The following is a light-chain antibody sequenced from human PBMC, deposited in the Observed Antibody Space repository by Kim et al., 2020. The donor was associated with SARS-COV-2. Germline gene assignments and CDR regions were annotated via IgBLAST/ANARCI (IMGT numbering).Light chain of an antibody. J-gene: IGLJ2*01. CDR2: DTG. CDR1: TGAVTGGHS. V-gene: IGLV7-46*01. CDR3: LLYYSGVRV. Sequence: PGGAVTLACDSRTGAVTGGHSPYWLRQKPGQAPPTLIYDTGKKHSWAPARFSGSLLGGKAALTLSGAQPGDEAEYYCLLYYSGVRVFGGGTQLTVL.